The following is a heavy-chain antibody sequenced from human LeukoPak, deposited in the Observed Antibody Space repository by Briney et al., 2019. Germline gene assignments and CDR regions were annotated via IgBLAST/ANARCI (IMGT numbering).Heavy chain of an antibody. CDR2: IYSGGST. CDR3: ARTIAAAGTGADY. V-gene: IGHV3-53*05. D-gene: IGHD6-13*01. J-gene: IGHJ4*02. Sequence: GGSLRLSCAASGFTVSSNYMSWVRQAPGKGLEWVSVIYSGGSTYYADSVKGRFTISRDNSKNTLYLQMNSLRAEDTAVYYCARTIAAAGTGADYWGQGTLVTVSS. CDR1: GFTVSSNY.